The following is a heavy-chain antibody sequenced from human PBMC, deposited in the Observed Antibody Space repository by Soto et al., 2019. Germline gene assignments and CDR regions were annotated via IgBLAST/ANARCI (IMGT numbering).Heavy chain of an antibody. D-gene: IGHD6-13*01. Sequence: LSLTCAVSGGAISSSKWWSWVRQPPGKGLEWIGEIYQSGSTNYNPSLESRVRMSVDKSRNQFSLKLTSVSAADTAVYYCARASATIEAAAIFDYWGQGALVTVSS. CDR3: ARASATIEAAAIFDY. V-gene: IGHV4-4*02. CDR2: IYQSGST. J-gene: IGHJ4*02. CDR1: GGAISSSKW.